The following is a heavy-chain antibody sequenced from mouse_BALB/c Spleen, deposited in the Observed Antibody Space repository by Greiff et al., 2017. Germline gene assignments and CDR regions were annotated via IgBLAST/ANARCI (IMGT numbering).Heavy chain of an antibody. V-gene: IGHV5-17*02. Sequence: EVKLVESGGGLVQPGGSRKLSCAASGFTFSSLGMHWVRQAPEKGLEWVAYISSGSSTIYYADTVKGRFTISRDNPKNTLFLQMTSLRSEDTAMYYCARSGFPYAMDYWGQGTSVTVSS. CDR1: GFTFSSLG. CDR2: ISSGSSTI. J-gene: IGHJ4*01. D-gene: IGHD3-1*01. CDR3: ARSGFPYAMDY.